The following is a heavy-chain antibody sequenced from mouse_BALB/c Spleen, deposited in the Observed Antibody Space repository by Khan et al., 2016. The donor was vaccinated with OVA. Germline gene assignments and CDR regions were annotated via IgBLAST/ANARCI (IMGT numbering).Heavy chain of an antibody. CDR2: IWGGGST. CDR1: GFSLSRYG. Sequence: QMQLEESGPGLVAPSQSLSITCTVSGFSLSRYGVHWVRQPPGKGLEWLGLIWGGGSTDYNSALKSRLSITKDNSKSQVFLKMNSLQTDDTAMYYCARNFRSYYALDYWGQGTSVTVSS. V-gene: IGHV2-6-4*01. CDR3: ARNFRSYYALDY. D-gene: IGHD3-2*02. J-gene: IGHJ4*01.